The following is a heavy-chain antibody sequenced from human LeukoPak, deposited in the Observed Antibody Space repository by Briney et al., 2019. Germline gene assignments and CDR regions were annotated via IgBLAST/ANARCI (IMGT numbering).Heavy chain of an antibody. CDR2: IGTAGDT. Sequence: GGSLRLSSAASGFTFSDYDMHWVRQATGKGLEWVSAIGTAGDTYYTGSVKGRFTISRENAKNSLYLQMNSLRAGDTAVYYCVRVAKERVGGVYYFDYWGQGTPVTVSS. D-gene: IGHD1-1*01. J-gene: IGHJ4*02. CDR3: VRVAKERVGGVYYFDY. CDR1: GFTFSDYD. V-gene: IGHV3-13*01.